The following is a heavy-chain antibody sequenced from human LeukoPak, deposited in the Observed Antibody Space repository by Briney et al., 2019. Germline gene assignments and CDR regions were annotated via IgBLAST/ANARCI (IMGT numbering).Heavy chain of an antibody. Sequence: ASVKVSCMASGYTFTGYYIHWVRQAPGQGLACVGWINPNSGGTNYAQRFQGRVTMTRDTFISAAYKELSRLRSDDTAVYYCARGGSGSYFSWLDPWGQGTLVTVSS. CDR3: ARGGSGSYFSWLDP. V-gene: IGHV1-2*02. D-gene: IGHD3-10*01. CDR2: INPNSGGT. CDR1: GYTFTGYY. J-gene: IGHJ5*02.